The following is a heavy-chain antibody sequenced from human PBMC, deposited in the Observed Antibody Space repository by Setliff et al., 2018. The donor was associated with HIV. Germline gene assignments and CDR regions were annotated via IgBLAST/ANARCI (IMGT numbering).Heavy chain of an antibody. V-gene: IGHV4-34*01. CDR3: AREDTTGYYSLSAFDI. CDR1: GYSISSGYF. CDR2: INHSGRT. J-gene: IGHJ3*02. Sequence: NPSETLSLTCAVSGYSISSGYFWSWIRQSPGKGLEWIGEINHSGRTKYNPSLKSRVTMSVDTSKNQFSLKLKSVTAADTAVYYCAREDTTGYYSLSAFDIWGQGTLVTVSS. D-gene: IGHD3-22*01.